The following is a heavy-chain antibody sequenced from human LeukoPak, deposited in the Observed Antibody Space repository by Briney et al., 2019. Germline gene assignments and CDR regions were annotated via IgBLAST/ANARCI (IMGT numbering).Heavy chain of an antibody. CDR2: IWYGGSNK. D-gene: IGHD5-24*01. V-gene: IGHV3-33*01. CDR3: AREERDGYNFGGYYFDY. Sequence: GGSLRLSCAASGFTFSSYGMHWVRQAPGKGLEWVAVIWYGGSNKYYADSVKGRFTISRDNSKNTLYLQMNSLRAEDTAVYYCAREERDGYNFGGYYFDYWGQGTLVTVSS. CDR1: GFTFSSYG. J-gene: IGHJ4*02.